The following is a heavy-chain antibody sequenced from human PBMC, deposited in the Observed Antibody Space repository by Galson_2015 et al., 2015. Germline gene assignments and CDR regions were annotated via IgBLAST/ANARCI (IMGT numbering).Heavy chain of an antibody. CDR1: GGSISSYY. D-gene: IGHD6-6*01. Sequence: LSLTCTVSGGSISSYYWSWIRQPPGKGLEWIGYIYYSGSTNYNPSLKSRVTISVDTSKNQFSLKLSSVTAADTAVYYCARDRGRIAARLSSNFVNYYGMDVWGQGTTVTVSS. V-gene: IGHV4-59*01. J-gene: IGHJ6*02. CDR2: IYYSGST. CDR3: ARDRGRIAARLSSNFVNYYGMDV.